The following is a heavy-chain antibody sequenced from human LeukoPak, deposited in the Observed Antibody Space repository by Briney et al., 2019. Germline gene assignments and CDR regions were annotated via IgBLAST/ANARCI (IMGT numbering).Heavy chain of an antibody. CDR2: ISSNGGSI. Sequence: GGSLRLSCSASGFTFSSYAMHWVRQAPGKGLEYVSVISSNGGSIYCADSVKGRFTISRDNSKNTLYLQMSSLRAEDTAVYFCVKPYSSSWLDAFDIWGQGTMVTVSS. J-gene: IGHJ3*02. D-gene: IGHD6-13*01. CDR1: GFTFSSYA. V-gene: IGHV3-64D*06. CDR3: VKPYSSSWLDAFDI.